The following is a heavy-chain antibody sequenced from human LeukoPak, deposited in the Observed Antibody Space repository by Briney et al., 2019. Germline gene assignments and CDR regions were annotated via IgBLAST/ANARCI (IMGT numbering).Heavy chain of an antibody. CDR1: GGSISSGSYY. CDR3: ARQPGGTAAFDI. Sequence: SETLSLTCTVSGGSISSGSYYWNWIRQPAGKGLEWIGRFHTTGSTNYNPSLKSRVTISVDTSKNQFSLKLSSVTAADTAVYYCARQPGGTAAFDIWGQGTTVTVSA. J-gene: IGHJ3*02. CDR2: FHTTGST. D-gene: IGHD1-14*01. V-gene: IGHV4-61*02.